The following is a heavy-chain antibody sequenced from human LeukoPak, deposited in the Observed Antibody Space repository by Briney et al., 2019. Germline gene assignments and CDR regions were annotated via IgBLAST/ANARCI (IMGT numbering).Heavy chain of an antibody. Sequence: GGSLRLSCAASGFAFSVYAMSWVRQAPGKGLEWVSAISGSGGSTYYADSVKGRFTISRDNSKNTLYLQMNSLRAEDTAVYYCAKDGAAAGKRYFDYWGQGTLVTVSS. V-gene: IGHV3-23*01. CDR2: ISGSGGST. CDR1: GFAFSVYA. J-gene: IGHJ4*02. D-gene: IGHD6-13*01. CDR3: AKDGAAAGKRYFDY.